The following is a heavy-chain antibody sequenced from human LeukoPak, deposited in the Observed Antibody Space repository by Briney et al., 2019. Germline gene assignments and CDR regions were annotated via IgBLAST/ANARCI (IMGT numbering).Heavy chain of an antibody. V-gene: IGHV3-74*01. D-gene: IGHD5-24*01. CDR1: GFPFSRDW. Sequence: GGSLRLSCAASGFPFSRDWMHWVRQAPGKGLVWVSRINSDGTSTIYADSVKGRFTISRDNAKNTLYLQMNSLRAEDTAVYYCARMASGVTGYWGQGTLVAVSS. J-gene: IGHJ4*02. CDR3: ARMASGVTGY. CDR2: INSDGTST.